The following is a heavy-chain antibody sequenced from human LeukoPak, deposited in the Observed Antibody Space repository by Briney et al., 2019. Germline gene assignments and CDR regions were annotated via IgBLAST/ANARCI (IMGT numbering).Heavy chain of an antibody. CDR2: ISYTGGT. CDR1: GGSISSYY. Sequence: PSETLSLTCPVSGGSISSYYWSWIRQPPGKGLEWIGYISYTGGTNYNPSLKSRVTISVDTSKNQFSLKLSTVTAADTAVYYCARVPPLARPYTGNNYYFDYWGQGTLVTVSS. V-gene: IGHV4-59*01. J-gene: IGHJ4*02. CDR3: ARVPPLARPYTGNNYYFDY. D-gene: IGHD5-24*01.